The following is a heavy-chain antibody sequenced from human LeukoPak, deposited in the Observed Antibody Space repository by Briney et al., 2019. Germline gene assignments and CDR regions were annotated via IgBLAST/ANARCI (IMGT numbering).Heavy chain of an antibody. D-gene: IGHD2-21*02. CDR2: ISYDGSNK. CDR3: ARVSERLLPSFKWFDP. V-gene: IGHV3-30-3*01. Sequence: GRSLGLSCAASEFTFSNYAMHWVRQAPGKGLEWVAVISYDGSNKYYADSVKGRFTISRDNSKNTLYLQMNSLRPEDTALYYCARVSERLLPSFKWFDPWGQGTLVTVSS. J-gene: IGHJ5*02. CDR1: EFTFSNYA.